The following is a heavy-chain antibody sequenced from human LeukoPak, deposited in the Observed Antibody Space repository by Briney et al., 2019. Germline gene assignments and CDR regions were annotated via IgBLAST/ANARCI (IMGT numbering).Heavy chain of an antibody. Sequence: PGGSLRLSCAASGFTFSSYSMNWVRQAPGKGLEWVSSISSSSSYIYYADSVKGRFTTSRDNAKNSLYLQMNSLRAEDTAVYYCARLIPWELNVGHFDYWGQGTLVTVSS. CDR3: ARLIPWELNVGHFDY. D-gene: IGHD1-26*01. CDR1: GFTFSSYS. CDR2: ISSSSSYI. J-gene: IGHJ4*02. V-gene: IGHV3-21*01.